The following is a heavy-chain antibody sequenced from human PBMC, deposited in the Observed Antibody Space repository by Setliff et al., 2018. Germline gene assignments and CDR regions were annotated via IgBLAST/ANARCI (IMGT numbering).Heavy chain of an antibody. CDR2: VSYGGST. Sequence: NPSETLSLTCAVSGAAISTYHWSWLRQPPGKGLEWIGYVSYGGSTKYNPSLESRVTISLDTPKNQFSLKLTSVTAADTAVYYCARTGTTYYYSCMDVWGEGTTVTVSS. CDR3: ARTGTTYYYSCMDV. CDR1: GAAISTYH. J-gene: IGHJ6*03. D-gene: IGHD3-16*01. V-gene: IGHV4-59*08.